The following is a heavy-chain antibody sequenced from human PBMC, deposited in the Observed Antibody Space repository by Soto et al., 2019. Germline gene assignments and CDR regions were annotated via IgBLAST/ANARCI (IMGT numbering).Heavy chain of an antibody. D-gene: IGHD3-9*01. CDR3: AKEGQYDSFTGYYYY. CDR2: ISSSSSYI. CDR1: GFTFSGYS. J-gene: IGHJ4*02. Sequence: GGSLRLCFAASGFTFSGYSMNWVRQATGKGLEWVSSISSSSSYIYYAYSVKGRFTVSRDNSNNTLYLQMNSLRAEDTAVYRCAKEGQYDSFTGYYYYWRQGTLVTVSS. V-gene: IGHV3-21*04.